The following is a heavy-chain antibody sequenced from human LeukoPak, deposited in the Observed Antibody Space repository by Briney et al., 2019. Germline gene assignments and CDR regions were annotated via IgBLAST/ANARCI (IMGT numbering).Heavy chain of an antibody. CDR2: INPNSGGT. J-gene: IGHJ4*02. V-gene: IGHV1-2*06. CDR3: ARSITRGPFDY. Sequence: ASVKVSCKASGYTFTGYYMHWVRQAPGQGLEWKGRINPNSGGTNYAQKFQGRVTMTRDTSISTAYMELSRLRSDDTAVYYCARSITRGPFDYWGQGTLVTVSS. CDR1: GYTFTGYY. D-gene: IGHD3-10*01.